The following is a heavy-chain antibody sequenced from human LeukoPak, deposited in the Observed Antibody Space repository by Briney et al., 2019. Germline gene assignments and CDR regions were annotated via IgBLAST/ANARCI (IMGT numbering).Heavy chain of an antibody. J-gene: IGHJ4*02. CDR2: IYYSGST. D-gene: IGHD2-15*01. Sequence: PSETLSLTCTVSGYSINSGYYWGWIRQPPGKGLEWIGYIYYSGSTNYNPSLKSRVTISVDTSKNHFSLKLSSVTAADTAVYYCARNSCPSGSCYDNRGYFDYWGQGTLVTVSS. V-gene: IGHV4-61*03. CDR1: GYSINSGYY. CDR3: ARNSCPSGSCYDNRGYFDY.